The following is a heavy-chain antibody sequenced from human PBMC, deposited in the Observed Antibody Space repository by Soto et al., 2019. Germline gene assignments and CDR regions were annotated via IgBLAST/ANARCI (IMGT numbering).Heavy chain of an antibody. D-gene: IGHD2-15*01. CDR3: ARLVFXCLRGSCDDYNFYGLDV. V-gene: IGHV4-39*01. J-gene: IGHJ6*02. Sequence: NPSETLSLTCTVSGGSISSTDHYWGWIRQPPGKGVEWLGSIYYAGSTFHNPSLKRRATISVDTSRNQFSLRLSSVTASDTAVYYCARLVFXCLRGSCDDYNFYGLDVWGQGTTVTVSS. CDR2: IYYAGST. CDR1: GGSISSTDHY.